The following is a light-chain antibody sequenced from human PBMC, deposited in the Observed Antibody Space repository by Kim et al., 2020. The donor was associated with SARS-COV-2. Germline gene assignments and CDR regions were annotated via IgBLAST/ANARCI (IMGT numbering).Light chain of an antibody. J-gene: IGLJ1*01. V-gene: IGLV3-9*01. CDR1: NIGSKN. CDR3: QVWDSSTYV. Sequence: SVALGQTARITCGGNNIGSKNVHWYQQKPGQAPVVVIFRDSDRPSGIPERFSGSNSGNTATLTISRAQGGDEADYYCQVWDSSTYVFGTGTKVTVL. CDR2: RDS.